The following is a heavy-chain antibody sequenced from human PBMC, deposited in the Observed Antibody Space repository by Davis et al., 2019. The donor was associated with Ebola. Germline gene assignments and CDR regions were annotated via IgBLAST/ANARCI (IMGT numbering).Heavy chain of an antibody. V-gene: IGHV4-30-4*08. CDR3: VRAVGGSITIFGVTDNWFDP. J-gene: IGHJ5*02. CDR2: IYYSGST. Sequence: LRLSCTVSGGSITSGDYYWYWIRQPPGKGLEWIGYIYYSGSTYYTPSLQNRISMSVDTSENQFSLKLYSVTAADTAVYYCVRAVGGSITIFGVTDNWFDPWGQGILVTVSS. D-gene: IGHD3-3*01. CDR1: GGSITSGDYY.